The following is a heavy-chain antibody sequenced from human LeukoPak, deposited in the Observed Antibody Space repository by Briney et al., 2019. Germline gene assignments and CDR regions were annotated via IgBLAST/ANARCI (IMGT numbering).Heavy chain of an antibody. Sequence: TSSETLSLTCAVSGGSISSGGYSWRGIRQPPGKGLEWIGYIYHSGSTYYNPSLKSRFTISVDRSKNQFSLKLSSVTAADTAVYYCASMATGYCSSTSCGDWYFDLWGRGTLVTVSS. CDR2: IYHSGST. D-gene: IGHD2-2*03. CDR1: GGSISSGGYS. CDR3: ASMATGYCSSTSCGDWYFDL. V-gene: IGHV4-30-2*01. J-gene: IGHJ2*01.